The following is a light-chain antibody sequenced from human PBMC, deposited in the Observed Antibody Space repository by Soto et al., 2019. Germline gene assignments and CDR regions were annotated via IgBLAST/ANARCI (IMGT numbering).Light chain of an antibody. CDR1: RSVSSN. V-gene: IGKV3-15*01. CDR2: GAS. J-gene: IGKJ1*01. Sequence: EIVMTQSAATLSISPGERATLSCRATRSVSSNLAWYKQKPGPAPRPTIYGASTRATGIPARFRGSGSGTEFTLSISRLQSEDFAVYNCQQYNNWWTFGQGPKVDI. CDR3: QQYNNWWT.